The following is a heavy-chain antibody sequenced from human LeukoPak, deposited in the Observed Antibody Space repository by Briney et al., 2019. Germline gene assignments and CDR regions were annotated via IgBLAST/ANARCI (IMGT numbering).Heavy chain of an antibody. J-gene: IGHJ4*02. Sequence: GGSLRLSCAASGFSFSDYSMNWVRQAPGKGLEWLSYISPSGSTIYYADSVRGRFTISRDNAKKSLYLQMNSLKAEDTAIYYCTRTNYPDWGQGTLVTVSS. CDR2: ISPSGSTI. CDR1: GFSFSDYS. CDR3: TRTNYPD. D-gene: IGHD4/OR15-4a*01. V-gene: IGHV3-48*04.